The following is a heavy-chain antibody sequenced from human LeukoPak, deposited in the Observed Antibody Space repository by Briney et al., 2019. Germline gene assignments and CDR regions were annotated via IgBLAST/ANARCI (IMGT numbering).Heavy chain of an antibody. V-gene: IGHV3-7*03. Sequence: GGSLRLSCAASGFTFSGYWMSWVRQAPGKGLEWVANIKQDGSEKYYVDSVKGRFTISRDNSKNTLYLQMNSLRAEDTAVYYCAKEAMVRGVPYYYYYYMDVWGKGTTVTISS. CDR1: GFTFSGYW. CDR3: AKEAMVRGVPYYYYYYMDV. J-gene: IGHJ6*03. D-gene: IGHD3-10*01. CDR2: IKQDGSEK.